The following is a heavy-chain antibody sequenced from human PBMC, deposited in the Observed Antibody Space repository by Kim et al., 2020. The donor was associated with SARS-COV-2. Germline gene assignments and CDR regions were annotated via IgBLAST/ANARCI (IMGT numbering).Heavy chain of an antibody. CDR3: ARDRFLGSSWYEDWFDP. J-gene: IGHJ5*02. V-gene: IGHV3-21*01. CDR1: GFTFSSYS. Sequence: GGSLRLSCAASGFTFSSYSMNWVRQAPGKGLEWVSSISSSSSYIYYADSVKGRFTISRDNAKNSLYLQMNSLRAEDTAVYYCARDRFLGSSWYEDWFDPWGQGTLVTVSS. D-gene: IGHD6-13*01. CDR2: ISSSSSYI.